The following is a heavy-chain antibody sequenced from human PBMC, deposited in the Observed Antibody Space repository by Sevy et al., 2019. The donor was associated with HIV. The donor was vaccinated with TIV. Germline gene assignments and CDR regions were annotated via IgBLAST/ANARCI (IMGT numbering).Heavy chain of an antibody. CDR2: ISGSGGSP. Sequence: GGSLRLSCAASGFTFSSYAMSWVRQAPGKGLEWVSAISGSGGSPYYADSVKGRFTISRDNSKNTLYLQMNSLRAEDTAVYYCAKDQGVDGGNSGDYWGQGTLVTVSS. D-gene: IGHD2-21*02. CDR3: AKDQGVDGGNSGDY. J-gene: IGHJ4*02. CDR1: GFTFSSYA. V-gene: IGHV3-23*01.